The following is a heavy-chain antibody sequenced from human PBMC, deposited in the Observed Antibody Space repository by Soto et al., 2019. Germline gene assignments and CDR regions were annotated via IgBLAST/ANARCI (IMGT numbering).Heavy chain of an antibody. V-gene: IGHV3-48*03. CDR3: ARGCGWGAPNDY. CDR1: GFVFVSYD. D-gene: IGHD6-19*01. J-gene: IGHJ4*02. CDR2: ISSGGTTT. Sequence: EVQLVESGGGLVQPGGSLRLSCAASGFVFVSYDFIWVRQAPGKGLEGISYISSGGTTTTYADSVKGRFTISRDNAEKALELQMNSLRGEGTAVYYCARGCGWGAPNDYWGQGNLVTVSS.